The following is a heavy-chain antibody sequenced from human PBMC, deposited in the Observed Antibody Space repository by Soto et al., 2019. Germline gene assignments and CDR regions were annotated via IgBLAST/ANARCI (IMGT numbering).Heavy chain of an antibody. Sequence: QVQLVQSGAELKKPGASVKVSCKASGYSFTIYHMHWLRQSPGQGLEWMGVLNPAGGMITYAPNFPGSVTITSDTSTSTDYVKVTSLGSRDTAVYYCARGVVVVTSDQSNFYRYMDVWDQGTTVTVSS. D-gene: IGHD2-2*01. J-gene: IGHJ6*02. V-gene: IGHV1-46*01. CDR3: ARGVVVVTSDQSNFYRYMDV. CDR1: GYSFTIYH. CDR2: LNPAGGMI.